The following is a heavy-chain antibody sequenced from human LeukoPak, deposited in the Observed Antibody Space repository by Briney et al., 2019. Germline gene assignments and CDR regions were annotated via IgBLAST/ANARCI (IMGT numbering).Heavy chain of an antibody. CDR3: TRLASSSWPLYYYYGMDV. V-gene: IGHV1-8*01. CDR1: GYTFTSYD. D-gene: IGHD6-13*01. CDR2: MNPNNGNT. J-gene: IGHJ6*02. Sequence: ASVKVSCKASGYTFTSYDINWVRQATGQGLEWMGWMNPNNGNTGYAQKFQGRVTMTRSTSISTAYMELSSLRSEDTAVYYCTRLASSSWPLYYYYGMDVWGQGTTVTVSS.